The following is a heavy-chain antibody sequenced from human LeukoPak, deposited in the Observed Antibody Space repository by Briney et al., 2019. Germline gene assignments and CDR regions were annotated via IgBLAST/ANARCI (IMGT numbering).Heavy chain of an antibody. CDR3: ASHHYGPFDY. V-gene: IGHV4-34*01. CDR2: INHSGST. D-gene: IGHD3-10*01. Sequence: SETLSLTCAVYGGSFSGYYWSWIRQPPGKGLEWIGEINHSGSTNYNPSLKSRVTISVDTSKNQFSLKLSSVTAADTAVYYCASHHYGPFDYWGQGTLITVSS. CDR1: GGSFSGYY. J-gene: IGHJ4*02.